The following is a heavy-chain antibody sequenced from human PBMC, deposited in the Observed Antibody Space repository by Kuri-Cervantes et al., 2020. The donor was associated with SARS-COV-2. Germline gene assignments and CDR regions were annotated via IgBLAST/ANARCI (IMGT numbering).Heavy chain of an antibody. J-gene: IGHJ5*02. Sequence: ASVKVSCKASGYTFTGYYMHWVRQAPGQGPEWIGIINPSGGSTSYAQKFQGRVTMTRDTSTSTVYKVLSSLRSEDTAVYYWAREFFIVVVPAAIGFDPWGQGTLVTVSS. CDR3: AREFFIVVVPAAIGFDP. CDR1: GYTFTGYY. V-gene: IGHV1-46*03. D-gene: IGHD2-2*02. CDR2: INPSGGST.